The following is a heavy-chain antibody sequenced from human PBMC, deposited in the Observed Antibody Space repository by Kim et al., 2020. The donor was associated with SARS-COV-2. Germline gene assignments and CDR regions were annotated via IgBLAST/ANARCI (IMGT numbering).Heavy chain of an antibody. J-gene: IGHJ4*02. Sequence: TYYADSVKGRFTISRDNSKNTLYLQMNSLRAEDTAVYYCASSGSYLHFDYWGQGTLVTVSS. CDR3: ASSGSYLHFDY. D-gene: IGHD1-26*01. V-gene: IGHV3-53*01. CDR2: T.